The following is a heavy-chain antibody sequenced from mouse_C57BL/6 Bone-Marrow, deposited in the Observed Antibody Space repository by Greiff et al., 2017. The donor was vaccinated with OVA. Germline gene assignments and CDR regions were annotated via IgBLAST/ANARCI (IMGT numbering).Heavy chain of an antibody. D-gene: IGHD1-1*01. CDR2: INPSSGYT. CDR3: ARKAITTVGYAMDY. J-gene: IGHJ4*01. CDR1: GYTFTSYT. Sequence: QVQLQQSGAELARPGASVKMSCKASGYTFTSYTMHWVKQRPGQGLEWIGYINPSSGYTKYNQKFKDKATLTADKSSSTAYMQLSSLTSEDSAVYYCARKAITTVGYAMDYWGQGTSVTVSS. V-gene: IGHV1-4*01.